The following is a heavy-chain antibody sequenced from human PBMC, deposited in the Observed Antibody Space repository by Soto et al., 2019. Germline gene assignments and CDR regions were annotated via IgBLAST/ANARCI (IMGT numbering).Heavy chain of an antibody. Sequence: GGSLRLSCGASGFTFSSYWMIWVGRAPGKGLEWVANMKRDGSEKYYMDSVKGRFSISRDNGKNSVYLQMNSLRAEDTAVYYCARIPGDWGLFDYWGQGSLVTVSS. CDR1: GFTFSSYW. V-gene: IGHV3-7*01. CDR2: MKRDGSEK. J-gene: IGHJ4*02. D-gene: IGHD7-27*01. CDR3: ARIPGDWGLFDY.